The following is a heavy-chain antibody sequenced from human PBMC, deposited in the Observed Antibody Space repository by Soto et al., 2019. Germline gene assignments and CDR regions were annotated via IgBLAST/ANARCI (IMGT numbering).Heavy chain of an antibody. D-gene: IGHD3-3*01. CDR1: GFTFSSYG. V-gene: IGHV3-30*02. J-gene: IGHJ4*02. Sequence: PGGSLRLSCAASGFTFSSYGMHWVRQAPGKGLEWVAVIWYDGSNKYYADSVKGRFTISRDNSKNTLYLQMNSLRAEDTAVYYCAKDLASYYDFWSGSGYWGQGTLVTVSS. CDR3: AKDLASYYDFWSGSGY. CDR2: IWYDGSNK.